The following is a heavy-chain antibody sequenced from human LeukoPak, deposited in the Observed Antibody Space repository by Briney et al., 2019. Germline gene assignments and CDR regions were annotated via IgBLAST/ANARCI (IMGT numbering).Heavy chain of an antibody. J-gene: IGHJ4*02. CDR2: IYSGGST. CDR1: GFTVSSNY. V-gene: IGHV3-66*01. Sequence: PGGSLRLSCAASGFTVSSNYMSWVRQAPGKGLEWVSVIYSGGSTYYADSVKGRFTISRDSSKNTLYLQMNSLRAEDTAVYYCASRNYYDSSGYYSYWGQGTLVTVSS. CDR3: ASRNYYDSSGYYSY. D-gene: IGHD3-22*01.